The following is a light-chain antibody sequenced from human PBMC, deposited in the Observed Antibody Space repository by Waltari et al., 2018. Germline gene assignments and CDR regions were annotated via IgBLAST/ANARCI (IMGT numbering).Light chain of an antibody. CDR3: AAWDDSLNGVP. V-gene: IGLV1-47*01. CDR2: KNN. Sequence: QSVLTQPPSASGTPGPRVTISCSGSNSTIGTNYVYLYQQVPGTAPNLLIFKNNQRPSGVPDRFSGSKSGTSASLVISGLRSEDEADYYCAAWDDSLNGVPFGGGTKVTVL. J-gene: IGLJ2*01. CDR1: NSTIGTNY.